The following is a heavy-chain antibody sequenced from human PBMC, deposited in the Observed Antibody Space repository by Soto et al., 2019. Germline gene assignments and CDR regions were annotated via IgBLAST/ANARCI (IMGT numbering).Heavy chain of an antibody. Sequence: SETLSLTCTVSGGSISSSSYYWGWIRQPPGKGLEWIGSIYYSGSTYYNPSLKSRVTISVDTSKNQFPLKLSSVTAADTAVYYCARLYYRDFDWFGSVRIQYYFDYWGQGTLVTVSS. CDR3: ARLYYRDFDWFGSVRIQYYFDY. CDR1: GGSISSSSYY. J-gene: IGHJ4*02. V-gene: IGHV4-39*01. CDR2: IYYSGST. D-gene: IGHD3-9*01.